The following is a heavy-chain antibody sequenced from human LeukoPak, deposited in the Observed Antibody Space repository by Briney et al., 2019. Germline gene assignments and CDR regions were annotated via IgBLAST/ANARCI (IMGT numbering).Heavy chain of an antibody. Sequence: GGPLRLSCAASGFTFSSYAMHWVRQAPGKGLEWVAVISYDGSNKYYADSVKGRFTISRDNSKNTLYLQMNSLRAEDTAVYYCARDRYSSSWYYFDYWGQGTLVTVSS. CDR1: GFTFSSYA. CDR3: ARDRYSSSWYYFDY. CDR2: ISYDGSNK. V-gene: IGHV3-30-3*01. D-gene: IGHD6-13*01. J-gene: IGHJ4*02.